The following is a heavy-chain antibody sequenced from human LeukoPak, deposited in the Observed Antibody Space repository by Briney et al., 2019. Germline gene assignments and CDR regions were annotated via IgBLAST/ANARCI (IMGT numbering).Heavy chain of an antibody. D-gene: IGHD6-13*01. V-gene: IGHV1-2*02. CDR3: AKDGAAAGNPLDY. CDR1: GYTFTGYY. CDR2: INPNSGGT. J-gene: IGHJ4*02. Sequence: ASVKVSCKASGYTFTGYYMHWVRQAPGQGLEWMGWINPNSGGTNYAQKFQGRVTMTRDTSISTAYMELSRLRSDDTAVYYCAKDGAAAGNPLDYWGQGTLVTVSS.